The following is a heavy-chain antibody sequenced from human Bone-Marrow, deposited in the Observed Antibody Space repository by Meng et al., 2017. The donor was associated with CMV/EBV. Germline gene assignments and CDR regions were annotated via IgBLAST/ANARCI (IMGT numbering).Heavy chain of an antibody. V-gene: IGHV1-46*01. D-gene: IGHD6-13*01. CDR3: ARDFRPQQQLVFYYYYGMDV. CDR1: GYTFTSYY. J-gene: IGHJ6*02. Sequence: ASVKVSCKASGYTFTSYYMHWVRQAPGQGLEWMGIINPSGGSTSYAQKFQGRVTMTRDTSTSTVYMELSSLRSEDTAVYYCARDFRPQQQLVFYYYYGMDVWGQRTTVTVSS. CDR2: INPSGGST.